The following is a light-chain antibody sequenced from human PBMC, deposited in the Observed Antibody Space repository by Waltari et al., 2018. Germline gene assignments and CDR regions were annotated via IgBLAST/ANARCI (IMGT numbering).Light chain of an antibody. CDR1: QSLLHTTGYTY. CDR2: LAS. Sequence: DIVLTQSPLSLPVTPGEPASLYCRASQSLLHTTGYTYLDWYLQKPGQAPHLLIYLASKRASGVPDRFSGSGSGTDLTLTISRVEADDVWVYFCMQALQTPQTFGRGTKVEIK. CDR3: MQALQTPQT. J-gene: IGKJ1*01. V-gene: IGKV2-28*01.